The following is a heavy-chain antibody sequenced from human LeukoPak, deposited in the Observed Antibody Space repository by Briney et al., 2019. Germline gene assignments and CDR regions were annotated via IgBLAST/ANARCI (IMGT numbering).Heavy chain of an antibody. CDR3: ARDRVLGSGSNDY. D-gene: IGHD3-10*01. Sequence: PGGSLRLPCVASRFPFSDHWMHWVRQVPGKGLVWVSRIRGDGADSNYAGSVKGRFTISRDNAKNTLYLQMNSLRTEDTAVYYCARDRVLGSGSNDYWGQGTLVTVSS. CDR1: RFPFSDHW. V-gene: IGHV3-74*01. CDR2: IRGDGADS. J-gene: IGHJ4*02.